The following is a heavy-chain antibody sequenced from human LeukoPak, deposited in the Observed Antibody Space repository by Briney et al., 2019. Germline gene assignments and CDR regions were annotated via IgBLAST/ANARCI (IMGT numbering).Heavy chain of an antibody. CDR1: GFTFSSYS. Sequence: GGSLRLSCAASGFTFSSYSMNWVRQAPGKGLEWVSSISSSSSYIYYTDSVKGRFTISRDNAKNSLYLQMNSLRAEDTAVYYCARDFGGDYYDSSGYPNQDYWGQGTLVTVSS. D-gene: IGHD3-22*01. J-gene: IGHJ4*02. CDR2: ISSSSSYI. V-gene: IGHV3-21*01. CDR3: ARDFGGDYYDSSGYPNQDY.